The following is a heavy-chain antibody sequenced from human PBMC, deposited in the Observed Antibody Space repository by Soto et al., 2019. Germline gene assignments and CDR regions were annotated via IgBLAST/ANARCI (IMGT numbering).Heavy chain of an antibody. CDR1: GFTFDDYA. CDR3: AKDMQYCSGGSCHPGFDY. D-gene: IGHD2-15*01. Sequence: GGSLRLSCAASGFTFDDYAMHWVRQAPWKGLGWVSGISWNSGSIGYADSVKGRFTISRDNAKNSLYLQMNSLRAEDTALYYCAKDMQYCSGGSCHPGFDYWGQGT. J-gene: IGHJ4*02. CDR2: ISWNSGSI. V-gene: IGHV3-9*01.